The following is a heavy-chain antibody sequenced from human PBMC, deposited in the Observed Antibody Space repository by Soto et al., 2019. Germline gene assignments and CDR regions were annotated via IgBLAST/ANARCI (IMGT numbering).Heavy chain of an antibody. D-gene: IGHD1-26*01. CDR3: ARSSGSYFAAFYDT. V-gene: IGHV3-33*01. Sequence: QAQLEESGGGVVQPGTSLRLSCAASAFSFSSSGMHWVRQAPGKGLEWVAAIWDDGGNKYYADSVKGRFTISRDNSKNTLFLQMISLRAEDTALYYCARSSGSYFAAFYDTWGQGTLVSVSS. J-gene: IGHJ5*02. CDR2: IWDDGGNK. CDR1: AFSFSSSG.